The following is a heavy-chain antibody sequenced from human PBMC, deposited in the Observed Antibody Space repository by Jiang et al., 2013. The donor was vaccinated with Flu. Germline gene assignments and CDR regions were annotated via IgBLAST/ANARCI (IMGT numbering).Heavy chain of an antibody. D-gene: IGHD3-10*01. V-gene: IGHV4-59*13. CDR2: IDYSERT. J-gene: IGHJ6*04. Sequence: GLVKPSETLSLKCTVSGASIDSYYWSWIRKSPGKGLEWIGHIDYSERTNYNPSLQSRVTISIDTSKTQFSLKMSSVTAADTADYYCARDLVYFGDRSSSFGMDVWGKGITVTVSS. CDR3: ARDLVYFGDRSSSFGMDV. CDR1: GASIDSYY.